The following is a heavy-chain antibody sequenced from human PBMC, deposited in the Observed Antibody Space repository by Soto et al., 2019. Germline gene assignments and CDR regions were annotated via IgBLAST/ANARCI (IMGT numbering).Heavy chain of an antibody. Sequence: EVQLVESGGGLVQPGGSLRLSFAASGFSVSNNYMSWVRQAPGKGLEWVSIMYSSGSTYYADSVKGRFTISRDNSRNTVYLQMNSLRLEDTATYYCARDSGSSSYYYYYGLDVWGQGTTVTVSS. J-gene: IGHJ6*02. D-gene: IGHD6-13*01. V-gene: IGHV3-66*03. CDR2: MYSSGST. CDR1: GFSVSNNY. CDR3: ARDSGSSSYYYYYGLDV.